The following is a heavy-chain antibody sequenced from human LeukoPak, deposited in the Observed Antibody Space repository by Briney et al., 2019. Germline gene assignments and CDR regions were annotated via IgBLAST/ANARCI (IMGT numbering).Heavy chain of an antibody. J-gene: IGHJ6*03. D-gene: IGHD3-9*01. CDR2: IGTSESTI. Sequence: PGGSLRLSCAASGFTFSDYYMSWIRQAPGKGLEWVSYIGTSESTIYYADSVKGRFTISRDNGENSLYLQMTSLRAEDTAVYFCARVSPKDDILAGYYTHYYYYMDVWGKGTSVTVSS. V-gene: IGHV3-11*04. CDR1: GFTFSDYY. CDR3: ARVSPKDDILAGYYTHYYYYMDV.